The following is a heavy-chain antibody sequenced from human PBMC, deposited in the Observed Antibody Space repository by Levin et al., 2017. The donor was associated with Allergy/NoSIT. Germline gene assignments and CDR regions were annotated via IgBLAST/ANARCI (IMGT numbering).Heavy chain of an antibody. J-gene: IGHJ4*02. CDR3: ARDDELGPRFDY. CDR2: IYYSGST. V-gene: IGHV4-59*01. D-gene: IGHD3-16*01. Sequence: SQTLSLTCTVSGGSISSYYWSWIRQPPGKGLEWIGYIYYSGSTNYNPSLKSRVTISVDTSKNQFSLKLSSVTAADTAVYYCARDDELGPRFDYWGQGTLVTVSS. CDR1: GGSISSYY.